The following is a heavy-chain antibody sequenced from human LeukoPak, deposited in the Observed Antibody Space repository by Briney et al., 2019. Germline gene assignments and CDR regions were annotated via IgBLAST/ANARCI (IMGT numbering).Heavy chain of an antibody. Sequence: ASVKVSCKASGYTFTGYYMHWVRQAPGQGLEWMEWINPNSGGTNYAQKFQGRITMTRDTSISTAYMELSRLRSDDTAVYYCARVDSSGWNLNWFDPWGQGTLVTVSS. CDR1: GYTFTGYY. CDR2: INPNSGGT. CDR3: ARVDSSGWNLNWFDP. D-gene: IGHD6-19*01. V-gene: IGHV1-2*02. J-gene: IGHJ5*02.